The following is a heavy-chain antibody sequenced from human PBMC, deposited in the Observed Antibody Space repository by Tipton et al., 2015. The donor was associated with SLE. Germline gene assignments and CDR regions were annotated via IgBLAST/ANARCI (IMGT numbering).Heavy chain of an antibody. V-gene: IGHV4-59*01. Sequence: TLSLTCSVSGGSISTYHWSWIRQPPGKGLEWIGFIYYTGSASYNPSLRSRATISVDTSRNQFSLKLTSVTAADTAVYYCARAPGLDRDYYYYYYMDVWGKGTTVTVSS. D-gene: IGHD3/OR15-3a*01. J-gene: IGHJ6*03. CDR3: ARAPGLDRDYYYYYYMDV. CDR1: GGSISTYH. CDR2: IYYTGSA.